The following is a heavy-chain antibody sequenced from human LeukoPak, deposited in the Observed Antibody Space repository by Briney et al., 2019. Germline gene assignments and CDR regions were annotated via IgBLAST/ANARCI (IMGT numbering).Heavy chain of an antibody. CDR3: ARDRYIVATTPFDY. J-gene: IGHJ4*02. CDR2: ISSSSSYI. CDR1: GFTFSSYS. D-gene: IGHD5-12*01. V-gene: IGHV3-21*01. Sequence: GGSLRLSCAASGFTFSSYSMNWVRQAPGKGLEWVSSISSSSSYIYYAGSVKGRFTISRDNAKNSLYLQMNSLRAEDTAVYYCARDRYIVATTPFDYWGQGTLVTVSS.